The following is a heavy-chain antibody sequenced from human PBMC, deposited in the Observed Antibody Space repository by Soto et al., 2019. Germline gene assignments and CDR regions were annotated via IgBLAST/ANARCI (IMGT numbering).Heavy chain of an antibody. Sequence: GASVKVSCKASGYTFTSYYMHWVRQAPGQGLEWMGIINPSGGSTSYAQKFQGRVTMTRDTSTSTVYMELSSLRSEDTAVYYCARDAVYYDSSGPRYFDWFPNNWFHPWGQGTLVTVSS. J-gene: IGHJ5*02. CDR3: ARDAVYYDSSGPRYFDWFPNNWFHP. V-gene: IGHV1-46*01. CDR2: INPSGGST. CDR1: GYTFTSYY. D-gene: IGHD3-22*01.